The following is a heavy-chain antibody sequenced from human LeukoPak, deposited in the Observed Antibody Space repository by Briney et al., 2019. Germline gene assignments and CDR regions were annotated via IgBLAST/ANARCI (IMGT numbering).Heavy chain of an antibody. CDR3: ARVSYSGYKKHAFDI. D-gene: IGHD5-12*01. J-gene: IGHJ3*02. CDR1: GGSISSSY. V-gene: IGHV4-59*01. CDR2: IYYSGST. Sequence: SETLSLTCTLPGGSISSSYWSWVRQPPGEGLEWIGYIYYSGSTNYNPPLKSRVTISVDTSKNQFSLKLSSVTAADTAVYYCARVSYSGYKKHAFDIWGQGTMVTVSS.